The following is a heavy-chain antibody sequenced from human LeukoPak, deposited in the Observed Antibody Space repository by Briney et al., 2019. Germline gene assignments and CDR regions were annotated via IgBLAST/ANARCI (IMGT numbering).Heavy chain of an antibody. V-gene: IGHV4-59*01. CDR1: GDSISSYY. J-gene: IGHJ5*02. CDR2: IYYSGST. D-gene: IGHD6-13*01. CDR3: ARWDYSSSSQNWFDP. Sequence: SETLSLTCTVSGDSISSYYWSWIRQPPGKGLEWIGSIYYSGSTNCNPSLKSRVTISVDTSKNQFSLKLSSVTAADTAVYYCARWDYSSSSQNWFDPWGQGTLVTVSS.